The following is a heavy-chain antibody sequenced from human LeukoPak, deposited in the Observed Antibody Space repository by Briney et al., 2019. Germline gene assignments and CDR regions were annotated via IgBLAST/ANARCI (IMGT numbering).Heavy chain of an antibody. CDR3: ARDLYSSSTIPRY. D-gene: IGHD2-2*01. J-gene: IGHJ4*02. V-gene: IGHV1-3*01. CDR1: GYTFTSYA. CDR2: INAGNGNT. Sequence: ASVKVSCKASGYTFTSYAMHWVRQAPGQRLEWMGWINAGNGNTEYSQKFQGRVTITRDTSASTAYMELSSLRSEDTAVYYCARDLYSSSTIPRYWGQGTLVTVSS.